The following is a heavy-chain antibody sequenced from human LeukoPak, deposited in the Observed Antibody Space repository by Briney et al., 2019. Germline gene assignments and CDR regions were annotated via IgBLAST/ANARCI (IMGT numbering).Heavy chain of an antibody. CDR1: GYTFTDYY. D-gene: IGHD6-13*01. V-gene: IGHV1-2*02. J-gene: IGHJ4*02. CDR2: INPNSGGT. CDR3: ARSGISWTFPFDK. Sequence: ASVKVSCKASGYTFTDYYMHWVRQAPGQGLEWVGWINPNSGGTKCAQKFQGRVTMTRDTSISTAYMELSSLRSDDTAVYFCARSGISWTFPFDKWGQGTLVTVSS.